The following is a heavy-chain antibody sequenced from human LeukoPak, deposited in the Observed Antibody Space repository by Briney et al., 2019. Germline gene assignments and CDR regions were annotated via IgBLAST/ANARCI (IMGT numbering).Heavy chain of an antibody. V-gene: IGHV4-59*02. CDR2: IFHTGIT. J-gene: IGHJ5*01. CDR3: ARDLFPVNWFES. Sequence: SETLSLTCTVSGGSVSKYYWHWIRQAPGKGLEWIGFIFHTGITNYNPSLKSRVTISVDTSKNQFSLKLTSVTAADTGVYFCARDLFPVNWFESWGQGTLVTVSS. CDR1: GGSVSKYY.